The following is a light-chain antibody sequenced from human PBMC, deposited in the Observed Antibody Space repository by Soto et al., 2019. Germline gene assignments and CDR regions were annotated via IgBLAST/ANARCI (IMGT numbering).Light chain of an antibody. CDR2: DAS. Sequence: EIVLTQSPATLSLSPGERATLSCRASQSVSSYLAWYQQKPGQAPRLLIYDASNRATGIPARFSGSGSGTDFTLTISSLEPEDCAVYYCQPRSNWPAFGGGTKVEIK. V-gene: IGKV3-11*01. CDR1: QSVSSY. J-gene: IGKJ4*01. CDR3: QPRSNWPA.